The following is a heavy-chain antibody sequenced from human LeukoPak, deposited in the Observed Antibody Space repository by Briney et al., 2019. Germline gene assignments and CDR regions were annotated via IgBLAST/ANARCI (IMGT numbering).Heavy chain of an antibody. J-gene: IGHJ4*02. D-gene: IGHD2-2*01. CDR3: AREDCSSTSCPNY. CDR1: GGTFSSYA. CDR2: IIPILGIA. V-gene: IGHV1-69*04. Sequence: SVKVSCKASGGTFSSYAISWVRQAPGQGLEWMGRIIPILGIANYAQKFQGRVTITADKSTSTAYMELSSLRSEDTAVYYCAREDCSSTSCPNYWGQRTLVTVSS.